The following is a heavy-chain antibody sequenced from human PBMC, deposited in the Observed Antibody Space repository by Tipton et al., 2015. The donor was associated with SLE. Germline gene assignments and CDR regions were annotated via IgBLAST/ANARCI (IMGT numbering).Heavy chain of an antibody. Sequence: QLVQSGPEVKKPGASVKISCKASGYTFSNYGITWVRQAPGQGLEWMGWISGYNGNTNYAQKLQGRVTMTTDTSTSTAYMELTSLRSDDTAVYFCARGSGYGDYRYYYYYMDVWGTGTTVTVSS. CDR2: ISGYNGNT. D-gene: IGHD4-17*01. CDR1: GYTFSNYG. J-gene: IGHJ6*03. CDR3: ARGSGYGDYRYYYYYMDV. V-gene: IGHV1-18*01.